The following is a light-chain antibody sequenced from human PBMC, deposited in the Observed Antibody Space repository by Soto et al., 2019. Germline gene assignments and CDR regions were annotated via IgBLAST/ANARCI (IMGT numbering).Light chain of an antibody. V-gene: IGKV2-28*01. CDR1: QSLLHSNGYNY. J-gene: IGKJ1*01. Sequence: DILMTPSPLSLPFTPGEPSSISCRSSQSLLHSNGYNYLDWYLQKPGQSPQLLIYLGSNRASGVPDRFSGSGSGTDFTLKISRVEAEDVGVYYCMQALQTPWTFGQGTKVDIK. CDR3: MQALQTPWT. CDR2: LGS.